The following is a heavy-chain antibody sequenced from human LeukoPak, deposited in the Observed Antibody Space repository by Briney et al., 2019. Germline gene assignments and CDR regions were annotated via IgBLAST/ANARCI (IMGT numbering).Heavy chain of an antibody. CDR1: GYTFTNYY. CDR3: ARDLGSGSSRDY. J-gene: IGHJ4*02. D-gene: IGHD3-3*01. CDR2: INPNSGGT. V-gene: IGHV1-2*02. Sequence: ASVKVSCKASGYTFTNYYMHWVRQAPGQGLEWMGWINPNSGGTNYAQKFQGRVTMTRDTSISTAYMELSRLRSDDTAVYYCARDLGSGSSRDYWGQGTLVTVSS.